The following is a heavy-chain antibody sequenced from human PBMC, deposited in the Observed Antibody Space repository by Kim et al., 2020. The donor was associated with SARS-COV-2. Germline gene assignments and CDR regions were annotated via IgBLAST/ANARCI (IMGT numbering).Heavy chain of an antibody. Sequence: GGSLRLSCAASGFTFSDNYMSWIRQAPGKGLEWLAYLSSGGSTTYHADSVKGRFTISRDNARNTLYLQMDSLRAEDSAVYYCARDSYSSVMWAFYYYYMDVWGQGTTVTVSS. CDR2: LSSGGSTT. CDR3: ARDSYSSVMWAFYYYYMDV. J-gene: IGHJ6*03. V-gene: IGHV3-11*01. D-gene: IGHD6-19*01. CDR1: GFTFSDNY.